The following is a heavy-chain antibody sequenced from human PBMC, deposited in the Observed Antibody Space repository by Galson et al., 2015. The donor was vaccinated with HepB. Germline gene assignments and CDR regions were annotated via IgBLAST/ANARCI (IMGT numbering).Heavy chain of an antibody. CDR3: ARTYYDFWSGVDAFDI. D-gene: IGHD3-3*01. CDR2: ISSSGYTI. V-gene: IGHV3-11*01. CDR1: GFTFSDFY. J-gene: IGHJ3*02. Sequence: SLRLSCAASGFTFSDFYMSWIRQAPGKELEWVSLISSSGYTIYYADSVKGRLTISRDNAKNSLYLQMNSLRAEDTAAYYCARTYYDFWSGVDAFDIWGQGTVLTVSS.